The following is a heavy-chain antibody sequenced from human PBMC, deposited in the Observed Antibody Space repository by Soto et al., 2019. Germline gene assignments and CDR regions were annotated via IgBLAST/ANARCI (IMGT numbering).Heavy chain of an antibody. Sequence: GGSLRLSCAASGFTFSSSAMHWVRQAPGKGLEWVAVISYDGSNKYYADSVKGRFTISRDNSKNTLYLQMNSLRAEDTAVYYCARELIVVVIFDYWGQGTLVTVSS. CDR2: ISYDGSNK. V-gene: IGHV3-30-3*01. CDR1: GFTFSSSA. J-gene: IGHJ4*02. D-gene: IGHD3-22*01. CDR3: ARELIVVVIFDY.